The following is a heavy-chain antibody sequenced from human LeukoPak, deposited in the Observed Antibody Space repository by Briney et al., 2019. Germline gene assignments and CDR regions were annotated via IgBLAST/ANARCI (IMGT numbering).Heavy chain of an antibody. V-gene: IGHV1-18*01. J-gene: IGHJ6*02. D-gene: IGHD6-19*01. CDR1: GYAFTSYG. Sequence: ASVKVSCKASGYAFTSYGIIWVRQAPGQGLEWMGWISPYNGNTNYAQKLQGRVTMTTDTSTSTAYMELRSLRSDDTAIYYCARPIISSAWGMDVWGQGTTVTVSS. CDR3: ARPIISSAWGMDV. CDR2: ISPYNGNT.